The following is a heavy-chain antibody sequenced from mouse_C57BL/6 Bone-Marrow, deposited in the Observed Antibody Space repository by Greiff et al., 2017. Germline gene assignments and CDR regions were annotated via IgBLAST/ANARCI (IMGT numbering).Heavy chain of an antibody. J-gene: IGHJ2*01. CDR2: IWTGGGT. V-gene: IGHV2-9-1*01. Sequence: VKLVESGPGLVAPSQSLSITCTVSGFSLTSYAISWVRQPPGKGLEWLGVIWTGGGTNYNSALKSRLSISKDNSKSQVFLKMNSLQTDDTARYYCARIYDGYYVRYFDYWGQGTTLTVSS. CDR1: GFSLTSYA. D-gene: IGHD2-3*01. CDR3: ARIYDGYYVRYFDY.